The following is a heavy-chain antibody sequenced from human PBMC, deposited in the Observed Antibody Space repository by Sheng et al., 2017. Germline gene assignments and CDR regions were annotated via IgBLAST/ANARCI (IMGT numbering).Heavy chain of an antibody. Sequence: QVQLVESGGGVVQPGRSLRLSCAASGFTFSSYAMHWVRQAPGKGLEWVAVISYDGSNKYYADSVKGRFTISRDNSKNTLYLQMNSLRAEDTAVYYCARSDPAGRDYYYYMDVWGQGTTVTVSS. CDR1: GFTFSSYA. D-gene: IGHD6-19*01. J-gene: IGHJ6*03. V-gene: IGHV3-30*04. CDR2: ISYDGSNK. CDR3: ARSDPAGRDYYYYMDV.